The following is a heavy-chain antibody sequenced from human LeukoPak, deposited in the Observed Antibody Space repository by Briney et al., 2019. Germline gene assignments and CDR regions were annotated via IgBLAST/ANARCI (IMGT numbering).Heavy chain of an antibody. V-gene: IGHV1-8*01. CDR1: GYTFTSYD. CDR2: MNPNSGNT. D-gene: IGHD1-26*01. Sequence: GASVKVSCKASGYTFTSYDINWVRQATGQGLEWMGWMNPNSGNTGYAQKFQGRVTMTRDTSISTAYMELSSLRSKDTAVYYCARGRELLSYYYYGMDVWGQGTTVTVSS. J-gene: IGHJ6*02. CDR3: ARGRELLSYYYYGMDV.